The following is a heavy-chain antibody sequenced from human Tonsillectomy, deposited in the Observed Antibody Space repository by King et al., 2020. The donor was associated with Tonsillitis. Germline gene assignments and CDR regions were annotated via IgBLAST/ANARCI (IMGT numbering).Heavy chain of an antibody. CDR1: GITFINAC. V-gene: IGHV3-15*01. D-gene: IGHD4-17*01. CDR3: ITDPGDYEDY. J-gene: IGHJ4*02. CDR2: IKRTSDGAAT. Sequence: VQLVESGGGLVKPGGSLRLSCAASGITFINACMSWVRQAPGKGREWVGGIKRTSDGAATDYAAPVRGRFSISRDDSQNTLYLHMLGLRTEDTAVYYCITDPGDYEDYWGQGALVTVSS.